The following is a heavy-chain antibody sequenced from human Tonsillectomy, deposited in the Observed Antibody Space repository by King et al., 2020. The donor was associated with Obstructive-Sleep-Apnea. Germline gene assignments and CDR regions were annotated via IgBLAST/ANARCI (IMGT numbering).Heavy chain of an antibody. V-gene: IGHV4-59*01. CDR1: GVSISPYY. CDR3: AGGSGSFLTVDH. J-gene: IGHJ4*02. CDR2: IYYSGST. Sequence: VQLQESGPGLVKPSETLSLTCTVSGVSISPYYWSWIRQPPGKGLEWIGYIYYSGSTNYNPSLKSRVTISVDTSKNQFSLKLSSVTAADTAVYYCAGGSGSFLTVDHWGQGTLVTVSS. D-gene: IGHD3-10*01.